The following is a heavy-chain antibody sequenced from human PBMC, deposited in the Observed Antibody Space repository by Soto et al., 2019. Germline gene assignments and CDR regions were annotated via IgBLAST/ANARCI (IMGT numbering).Heavy chain of an antibody. V-gene: IGHV4-30-4*01. J-gene: IGHJ1*01. CDR1: GGSISSGDYY. CDR3: ARGFSLSGYFQH. CDR2: IYYSGST. Sequence: NPSETLSLTCTVSGGSISSGDYYWIWIRQPPGKGLEWIGYIYYSGSTYYNPSLKSRVTISVDTSKNQFSLKLSSVTAADTAVYYCARGFSLSGYFQHWGQGTLVTVSS.